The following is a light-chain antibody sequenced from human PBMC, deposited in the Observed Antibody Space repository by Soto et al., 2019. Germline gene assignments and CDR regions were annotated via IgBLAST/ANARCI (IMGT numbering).Light chain of an antibody. CDR1: NIGRKS. CDR3: QVWDTNSDLYV. J-gene: IGLJ1*01. CDR2: DNS. V-gene: IGLV3-21*02. Sequence: VLTQPPSVSVAPGQTARITCGGKNIGRKSVHWYQQKPGQAPVLVVSDNSDRPSGIPERFSGSNSGNTATLTISSVEAGDEADFYCQVWDTNSDLYVFGPGTKVTVL.